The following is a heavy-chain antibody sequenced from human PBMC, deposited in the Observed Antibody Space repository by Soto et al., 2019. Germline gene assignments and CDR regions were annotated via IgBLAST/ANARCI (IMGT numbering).Heavy chain of an antibody. CDR2: IIPIFGTA. V-gene: IGHV1-69*13. CDR3: ARDPGYSGGNYYYYGMDV. J-gene: IGHJ6*02. Sequence: SVKVCCRAYGGTFSIHAISWVRQAPGQGLEWMGGIIPIFGTANYAQKFQGRVTITAEESTSTAYMELSSLRSEDTAVYYCARDPGYSGGNYYYYGMDVWGQGTTV. D-gene: IGHD6-19*01. CDR1: GGTFSIHA.